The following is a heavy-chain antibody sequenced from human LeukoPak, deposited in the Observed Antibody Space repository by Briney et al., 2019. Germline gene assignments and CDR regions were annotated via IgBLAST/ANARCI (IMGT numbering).Heavy chain of an antibody. CDR2: ISGSGGRT. D-gene: IGHD3-10*01. V-gene: IGHV3-23*01. CDR3: AKSSYYISGTSQGNYMDV. Sequence: GGSLRLSCAASGFTFSSYGMSWVRQAPGKGLEWVSTISGSGGRTYYADSVKGRFTISRDNSKNALCLQMISLRVEDTAVYYCAKSSYYISGTSQGNYMDVWGKGTTVTISS. J-gene: IGHJ6*03. CDR1: GFTFSSYG.